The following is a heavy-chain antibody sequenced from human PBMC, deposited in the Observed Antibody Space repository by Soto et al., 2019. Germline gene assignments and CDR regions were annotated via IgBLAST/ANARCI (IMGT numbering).Heavy chain of an antibody. CDR1: GYTFTSYD. J-gene: IGHJ3*02. CDR2: MNPNSGNT. D-gene: IGHD5-12*01. Sequence: GASVKVSCKASGYTFTSYDINWVRQATGQGLEWMGWMNPNSGNTGYAQKFQGWVTMTRDTSISTAYMELSRLRSEDTAVYYCARVEMATIKGNAFDIWGQGTMVTVSS. CDR3: ARVEMATIKGNAFDI. V-gene: IGHV1-8*01.